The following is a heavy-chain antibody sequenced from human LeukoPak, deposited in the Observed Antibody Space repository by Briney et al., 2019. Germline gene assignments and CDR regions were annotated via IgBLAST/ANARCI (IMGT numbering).Heavy chain of an antibody. CDR3: ARDMTAERFGGGDWVPYMDV. D-gene: IGHD2-21*01. V-gene: IGHV3-21*04. CDR2: ISSSSSYI. J-gene: IGHJ6*04. CDR1: GFTSSSYS. Sequence: GGSLRLSCAASGFTSSSYSMNWVRQAPGKGLEWVSSISSSSSYIYYADSVKGRFTISRDNAKNSLYLQMNSLRAEDTAVYYCARDMTAERFGGGDWVPYMDVWGKGTTVTVSS.